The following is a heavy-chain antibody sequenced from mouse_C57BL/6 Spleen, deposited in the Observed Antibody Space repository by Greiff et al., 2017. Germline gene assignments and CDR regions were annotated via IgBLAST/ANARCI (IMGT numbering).Heavy chain of an antibody. CDR3: TTYTNFAY. J-gene: IGHJ3*01. Sequence: VQLQQSGAELVRPGASVKLSCTASGFNIKDDYMHWVKQRPEQGLEWIGWIDPENGDTEYASKFQGKATITAYTSSNTAYLQLSSLTSEDTAVYYCTTYTNFAYWGQGTLVTVSA. CDR1: GFNIKDDY. CDR2: IDPENGDT. D-gene: IGHD2-12*01. V-gene: IGHV14-4*01.